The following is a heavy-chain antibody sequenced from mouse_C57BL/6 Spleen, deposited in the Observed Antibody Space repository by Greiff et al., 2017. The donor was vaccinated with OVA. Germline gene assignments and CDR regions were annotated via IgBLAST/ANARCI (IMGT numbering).Heavy chain of an antibody. CDR1: GYTFTDYY. CDR2: IFPGSGST. CDR3: ARGIYYDYDDEGDAMDY. V-gene: IGHV1-75*01. J-gene: IGHJ4*01. Sequence: QVQLKESGPELVKPGASVKISCKASGYTFTDYYINWVKQRPGQGLEWIGWIFPGSGSTYYNEKFKGKATLTIDKSSSTAYMLLSSLTSEDSAVYFCARGIYYDYDDEGDAMDYWGQGTSVTVSS. D-gene: IGHD2-4*01.